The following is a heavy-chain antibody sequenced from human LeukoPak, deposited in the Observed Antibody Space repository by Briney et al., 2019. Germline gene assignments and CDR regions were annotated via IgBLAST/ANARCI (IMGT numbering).Heavy chain of an antibody. CDR2: INPTGGST. D-gene: IGHD3-22*01. CDR1: GYTFTTYY. V-gene: IGHV1-46*01. Sequence: ASVKVSCKASGYTFTTYYMHWVRPAPGQGLEWMGIINPTGGSTTYAQKFQGRVTMTRDTSTSTVYMELSSLRSEDTAVYYCARIETDSNGYSLGAFDIWGQGTMVTVSS. J-gene: IGHJ3*02. CDR3: ARIETDSNGYSLGAFDI.